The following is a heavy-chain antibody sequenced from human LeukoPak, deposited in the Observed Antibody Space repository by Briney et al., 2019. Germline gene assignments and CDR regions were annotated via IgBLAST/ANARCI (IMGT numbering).Heavy chain of an antibody. J-gene: IGHJ4*02. Sequence: GESLKISCNGSGYSFTSYWIGCVRQMPGKGREWRGSMYHDDSDTRYSPSFQGRVTISADKSISTAYLQWSSLKASDTAMYYCARRSTGFDYWGQGTLVTVSS. V-gene: IGHV5-51*01. CDR2: MYHDDSDT. D-gene: IGHD3-10*01. CDR3: ARRSTGFDY. CDR1: GYSFTSYW.